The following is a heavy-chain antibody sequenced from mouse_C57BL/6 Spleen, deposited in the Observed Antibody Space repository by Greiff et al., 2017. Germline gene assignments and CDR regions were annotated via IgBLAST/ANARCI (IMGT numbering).Heavy chain of an antibody. J-gene: IGHJ2*01. Sequence: VQLKQSGAELVRPGASVKLSCTASGFNIKDYYMHWVKQRPEQGLEWIGRIDPEDGDTEYAPKFQGKATMTADTSSNTAYLQLSSLTSEDTAVYYCTTSDYYGSSYLDYWGQGTTLTVSS. CDR1: GFNIKDYY. CDR2: IDPEDGDT. V-gene: IGHV14-1*01. D-gene: IGHD1-1*01. CDR3: TTSDYYGSSYLDY.